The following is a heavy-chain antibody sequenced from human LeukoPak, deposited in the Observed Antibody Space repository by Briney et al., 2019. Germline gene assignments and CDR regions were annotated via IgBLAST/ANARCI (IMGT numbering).Heavy chain of an antibody. V-gene: IGHV3-7*01. J-gene: IGHJ4*02. CDR3: ARALIGYYFDY. CDR2: IKQDGVEN. CDR1: GFTFSNYW. Sequence: GGSLRLSCVASGFTFSNYWMSWVRQAPGKGLEWVANIKQDGVENYYVDSVKGRFTISRDNAKNSLYLQMNSLRAEDTAVYYCARALIGYYFDYWGQGTLVTVSS. D-gene: IGHD2-8*01.